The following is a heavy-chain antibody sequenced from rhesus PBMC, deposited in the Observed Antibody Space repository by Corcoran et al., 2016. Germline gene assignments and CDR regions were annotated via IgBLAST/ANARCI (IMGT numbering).Heavy chain of an antibody. D-gene: IGHD5-24*01. V-gene: IGHV4-147*01. CDR1: RDSIISNY. Sequence: QEQLQESGPGLVKPSETLSLTCAVSRDSIISNYWSWIRQPPGKGLAWIGYIYGISGSTYYNPSLKMRVTISTATSKNQFSLKLSSVTAADTALYYCAREGGYSDYWGQGVLVTVSS. CDR2: IYGISGST. CDR3: AREGGYSDY. J-gene: IGHJ4*01.